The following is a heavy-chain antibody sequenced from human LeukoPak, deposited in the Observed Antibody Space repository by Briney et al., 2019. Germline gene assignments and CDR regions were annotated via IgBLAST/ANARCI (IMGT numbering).Heavy chain of an antibody. J-gene: IGHJ4*02. Sequence: ASVKVSCKASGYTFTSYYMHWVRQAPGQGLEWMGIINPSGGSTSYAQKFQGRVTMTRDTSTSTVYMELSSLRSEDTAVYYCARDSGFLARIGLWSTPTLYYWGQGTLVTVSS. CDR1: GYTFTSYY. V-gene: IGHV1-46*01. D-gene: IGHD3-3*01. CDR2: INPSGGST. CDR3: ARDSGFLARIGLWSTPTLYY.